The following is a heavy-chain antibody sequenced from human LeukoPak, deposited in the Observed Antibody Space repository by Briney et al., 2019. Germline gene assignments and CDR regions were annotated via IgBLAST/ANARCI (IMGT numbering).Heavy chain of an antibody. CDR3: AREPTSRDGYKSYGMDV. Sequence: SETLSLTCTVSGGSISSYYWSWIRQPAGKGLEWIGRIYTSGSTNYNPSLKSRVTMSVDTSKNQFSLKLSSVTAADTAVYYCAREPTSRDGYKSYGMDVWGQGTTVTVSS. J-gene: IGHJ6*02. D-gene: IGHD5-24*01. CDR1: GGSISSYY. CDR2: IYTSGST. V-gene: IGHV4-4*07.